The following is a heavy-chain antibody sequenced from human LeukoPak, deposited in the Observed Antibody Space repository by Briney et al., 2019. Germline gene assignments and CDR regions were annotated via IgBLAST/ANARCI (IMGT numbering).Heavy chain of an antibody. CDR1: GGTFSSYA. CDR2: IIPIFGTA. Sequence: SVKVTCKASGGTFSSYAISWVRQAPGQGLEWMGGIIPIFGTANYAQKFQGRVTITTDESTSTAYMELSSLRSEDTAVYYCARDLGYSYGTASGYWGQGTLVTVSS. D-gene: IGHD5-18*01. CDR3: ARDLGYSYGTASGY. J-gene: IGHJ4*02. V-gene: IGHV1-69*05.